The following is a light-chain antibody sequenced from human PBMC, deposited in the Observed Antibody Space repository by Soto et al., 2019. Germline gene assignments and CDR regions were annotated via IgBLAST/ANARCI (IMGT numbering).Light chain of an antibody. CDR3: QQYDDSET. CDR1: QSVSSDY. Sequence: EIVLTQSPDTLSLSPGERATLSCRASQSVSSDYLAWYQQKPGQAPRLLIYGASNRATGVPDRFSGSGSGTDFTLTISRLEPEDFAVYYCQQYDDSETFGQGTKVDIK. V-gene: IGKV3-20*01. J-gene: IGKJ1*01. CDR2: GAS.